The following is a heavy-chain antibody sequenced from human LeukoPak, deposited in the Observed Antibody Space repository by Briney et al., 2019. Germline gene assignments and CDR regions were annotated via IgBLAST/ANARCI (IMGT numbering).Heavy chain of an antibody. CDR2: ITSSGNSA. CDR3: AKVRGSSWNFDY. J-gene: IGHJ4*02. Sequence: PGGSLRLSCAASGFIFSNYDISWVRQAPGKGLEWVSLITSSGNSAYYADSVRGRFVISRNNSKNTLDLQMNSLRVEDTAVYYCAKVRGSSWNFDYWGQGTLVTVS. D-gene: IGHD6-13*01. CDR1: GFIFSNYD. V-gene: IGHV3-23*01.